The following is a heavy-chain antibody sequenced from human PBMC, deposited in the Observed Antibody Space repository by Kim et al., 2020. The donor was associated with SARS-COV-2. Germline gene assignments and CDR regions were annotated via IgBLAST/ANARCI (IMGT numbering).Heavy chain of an antibody. CDR3: ARVKRAGTTDWFDP. Sequence: GGSLRLSCAASGFTFNKYWMSWVRQAPGKGLEWVANVKQDESEKYYVDSVMGRFTISGDNAKNSVYLQMSSLRAEDTAVYFCARVKRAGTTDWFDPWGQGTLVTVS. J-gene: IGHJ5*02. D-gene: IGHD1-7*01. CDR1: GFTFNKYW. CDR2: VKQDESEK. V-gene: IGHV3-7*03.